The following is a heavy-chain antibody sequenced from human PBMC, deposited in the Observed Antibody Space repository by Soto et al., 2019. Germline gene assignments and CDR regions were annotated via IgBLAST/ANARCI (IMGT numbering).Heavy chain of an antibody. CDR2: ISGSGGST. CDR1: GLTLGSYA. J-gene: IGHJ3*02. Sequence: PGGSLRLSSAASGLTLGSYAMSWVRQAPGKGLEWVSAISGSGGSTYYADSVKGRFTISRDNSKNTLYLQMNSLRAEDTAVYYCAKAPTLDDAFDIWGQGTMVTVSS. CDR3: AKAPTLDDAFDI. V-gene: IGHV3-23*01. D-gene: IGHD1-1*01.